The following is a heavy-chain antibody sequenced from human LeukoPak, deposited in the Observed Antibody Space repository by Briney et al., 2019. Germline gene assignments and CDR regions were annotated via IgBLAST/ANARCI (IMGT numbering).Heavy chain of an antibody. D-gene: IGHD5-18*01. J-gene: IGHJ4*02. Sequence: GGSLRLSCAASGFTFSSYWMHWVRQAPGKGLVWVSRINSDGSSTSYADSVKGRFTIPRDNAKNTLYLQMNSLRAEDTAVYYCARKNGWIRGFDYWGQGTLVTVSS. CDR3: ARKNGWIRGFDY. CDR2: INSDGSST. CDR1: GFTFSSYW. V-gene: IGHV3-74*01.